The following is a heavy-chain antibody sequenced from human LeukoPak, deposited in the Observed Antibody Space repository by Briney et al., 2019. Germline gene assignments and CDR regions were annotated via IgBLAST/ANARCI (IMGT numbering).Heavy chain of an antibody. J-gene: IGHJ4*02. D-gene: IGHD3-9*01. CDR2: ISGSGGST. Sequence: PGGSLRLSCAASGFTFSSYAMSWVRQAPGKGLEWVSAISGSGGSTYYADSVKGRFTISRDNAKNSLYLQMNSLRVEDTAVYCARDSESWTETGPRFDYWGQGTLVTVSS. CDR1: GFTFSSYA. V-gene: IGHV3-23*01. CDR3: ARDSESWTETGPRFDY.